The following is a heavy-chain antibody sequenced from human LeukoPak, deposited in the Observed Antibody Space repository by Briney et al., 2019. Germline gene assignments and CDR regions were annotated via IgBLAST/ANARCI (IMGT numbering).Heavy chain of an antibody. CDR2: INPSGGST. D-gene: IGHD3-10*01. V-gene: IGHV1-46*01. CDR3: ARDPDRAHAVDI. Sequence: ATVKVSCKASGYTFTSYYMRWVRQAPGQGLEWMGIINPSGGSTSYAQKFQGRVTMTRDMSTSTVYMELSSLRSEDTAVYYCARDPDRAHAVDIWGQGTMVTVSS. J-gene: IGHJ3*02. CDR1: GYTFTSYY.